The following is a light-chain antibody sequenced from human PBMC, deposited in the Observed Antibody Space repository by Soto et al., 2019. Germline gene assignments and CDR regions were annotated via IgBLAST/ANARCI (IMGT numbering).Light chain of an antibody. CDR2: GNS. V-gene: IGLV1-40*01. CDR3: CSYTVGDKVI. Sequence: QSVLTQPPSVSGAPGQRVTISCTGSSSNIGAGYDVHWYQQLPGTAPKLLIYGNSNRPSGVPDRFSGSKSGTSASLAITGLQAEDEADYFCCSYTVGDKVIFGGGTKVTVL. CDR1: SSNIGAGYD. J-gene: IGLJ2*01.